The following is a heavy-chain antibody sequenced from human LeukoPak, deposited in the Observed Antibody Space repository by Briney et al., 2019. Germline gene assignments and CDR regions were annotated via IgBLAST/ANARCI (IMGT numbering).Heavy chain of an antibody. Sequence: AASVKVSCKASGYTFTDYYLHWVRQAPGQGLEWMGWINPNSGGTNYAQKFQGRVTVTRDTSINTAYMELSRLRSDDMAVYYCAGNIVEPGTGWFDPWGQGTLVTVSS. V-gene: IGHV1-2*02. J-gene: IGHJ5*02. CDR1: GYTFTDYY. CDR3: AGNIVEPGTGWFDP. D-gene: IGHD2-2*01. CDR2: INPNSGGT.